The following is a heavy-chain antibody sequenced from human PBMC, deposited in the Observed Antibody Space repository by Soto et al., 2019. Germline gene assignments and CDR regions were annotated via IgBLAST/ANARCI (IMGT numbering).Heavy chain of an antibody. CDR1: GFTFSAYN. Sequence: GGSLRLSCAASGFTFSAYNMHWVRQAPGKRLEWVSFVSSSAATMYYADSVEGRFTISRDNAKNSLHLEMNSLRDEDTALYFCVREGVTGWYNPFDSWGQGTLVTVSS. J-gene: IGHJ4*02. CDR2: VSSSAATM. V-gene: IGHV3-48*02. D-gene: IGHD6-19*01. CDR3: VREGVTGWYNPFDS.